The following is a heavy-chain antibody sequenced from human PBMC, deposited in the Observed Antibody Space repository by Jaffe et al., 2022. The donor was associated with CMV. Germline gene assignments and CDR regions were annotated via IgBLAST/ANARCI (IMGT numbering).Heavy chain of an antibody. CDR3: ARDFRSRAFGYYYMDV. D-gene: IGHD3-3*01. Sequence: EVQLVESGGGLVQPGGSLRLSCAASGFTFSSYAMHWVRQAPGKGLEYVSAISSNGGSTYYANSVKGRFTISRDNSKNTLYLQMGSLRAEDMAVYYCARDFRSRAFGYYYMDVWGKGTTVTVSS. CDR2: ISSNGGST. CDR1: GFTFSSYA. V-gene: IGHV3-64*01. J-gene: IGHJ6*03.